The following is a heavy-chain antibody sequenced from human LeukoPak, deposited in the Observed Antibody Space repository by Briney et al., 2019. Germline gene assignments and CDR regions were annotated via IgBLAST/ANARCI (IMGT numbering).Heavy chain of an antibody. CDR1: GFTFDDYA. J-gene: IGHJ4*02. Sequence: GGSLRLSCAASGFTFDDYAMHWVRQAPGKGLEWVSGNSWNSGSIGYADSVKGRFTISRDNAKNSLYLQMNSLRAEDTALYYCAKAGWGIAASTSFDYWGQGTLVTVSS. CDR2: NSWNSGSI. D-gene: IGHD6-13*01. V-gene: IGHV3-9*01. CDR3: AKAGWGIAASTSFDY.